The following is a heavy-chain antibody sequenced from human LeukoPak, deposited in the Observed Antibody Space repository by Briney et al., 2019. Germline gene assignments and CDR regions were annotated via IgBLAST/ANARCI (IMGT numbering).Heavy chain of an antibody. D-gene: IGHD5-18*01. J-gene: IGHJ4*02. CDR2: IYYSGST. CDR3: ARGLLGYSYGSPFDY. CDR1: GGSISIYY. V-gene: IGHV4-59*01. Sequence: SQTLSLTCAVSGGSISIYYWSWIREPPGKGLEGGGDIYYSGSTKYNPSLNSRVTISVDTSKNQFSLKTSSVTAADTAVYYCARGLLGYSYGSPFDYWGQGTLVTVSS.